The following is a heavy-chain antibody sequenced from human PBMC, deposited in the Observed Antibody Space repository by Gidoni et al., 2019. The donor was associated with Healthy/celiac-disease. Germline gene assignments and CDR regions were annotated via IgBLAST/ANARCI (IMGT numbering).Heavy chain of an antibody. Sequence: QVQLVQSGAEVKKPGASVKVSCKVSGYTLTELSMHLVRQAPGKGLEWMGGFDPEDGETIYAQKFQGRVTMTEDTSTDTAYMELSSLRSEDTAVYYCATSASPNSGYDYPVLMSYYYGMDVWGQGTTVTVSS. D-gene: IGHD5-12*01. CDR3: ATSASPNSGYDYPVLMSYYYGMDV. CDR2: FDPEDGET. J-gene: IGHJ6*02. V-gene: IGHV1-24*01. CDR1: GYTLTELS.